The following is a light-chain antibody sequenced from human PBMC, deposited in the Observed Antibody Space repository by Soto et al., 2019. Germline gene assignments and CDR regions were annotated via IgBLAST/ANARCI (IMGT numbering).Light chain of an antibody. Sequence: QSVLTQPASVSGSPGQSIAISCTGSSSDIGIYKYVSWYQQHPGKVPKLIIYEVTNRPPGVSNRFSASKSGNTASLTISGLQSDDEADYYCCSFVDTGSYLFGSGTKVTVL. CDR2: EVT. CDR1: SSDIGIYKY. CDR3: CSFVDTGSYL. V-gene: IGLV2-23*02. J-gene: IGLJ1*01.